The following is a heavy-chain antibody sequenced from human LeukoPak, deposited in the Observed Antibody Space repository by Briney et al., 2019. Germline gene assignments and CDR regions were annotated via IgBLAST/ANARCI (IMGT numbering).Heavy chain of an antibody. CDR3: AKEKFDWGTMYYFDY. CDR1: GSMFGSHG. D-gene: IGHD3-9*01. J-gene: IGHJ4*02. V-gene: IGHV3-30*18. Sequence: GGSLTLSCAASGSMFGSHGMHWVRQAPGKGLEWVAVISSDGSTKYYADSVKGRFTVSRDNSNNTLSLQMNSLRPEDTAVYYCAKEKFDWGTMYYFDYWGQGTLVTVSS. CDR2: ISSDGSTK.